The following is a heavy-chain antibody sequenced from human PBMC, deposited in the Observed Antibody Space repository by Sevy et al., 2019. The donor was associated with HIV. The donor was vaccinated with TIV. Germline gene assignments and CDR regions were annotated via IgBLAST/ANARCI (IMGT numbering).Heavy chain of an antibody. CDR1: GGSISSGNW. J-gene: IGHJ4*02. V-gene: IGHV4-4*02. CDR2: VYHSGTT. D-gene: IGHD4-17*01. Sequence: SETLSLTYAVFGGSISSGNWWSWVRQPPGKGLEWIGEVYHSGTTNYNPSLKSRLTISVDKSKNQFSLKLSSVTAADTAVYYCVRGPYGGGTYFDFWGQGTLVTVSS. CDR3: VRGPYGGGTYFDF.